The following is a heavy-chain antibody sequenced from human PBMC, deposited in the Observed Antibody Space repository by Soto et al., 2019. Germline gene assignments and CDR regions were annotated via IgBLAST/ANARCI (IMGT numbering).Heavy chain of an antibody. CDR1: GFTFSSYA. D-gene: IGHD2-21*01. CDR2: ISGSGGST. CDR3: AKVGGMIAFHTHFDY. J-gene: IGHJ4*02. V-gene: IGHV3-23*01. Sequence: GGSLRFSCAASGFTFSSYAMSWVRQAPGKGLEWVSAISGSGGSTYYADSVKGRFTISRDNSKNTLYLQMNSLRAEDTAVYYCAKVGGMIAFHTHFDYWGQGTLVTVSS.